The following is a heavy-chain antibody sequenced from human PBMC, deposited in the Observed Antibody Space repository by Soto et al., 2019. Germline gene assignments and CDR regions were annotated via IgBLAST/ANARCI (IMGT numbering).Heavy chain of an antibody. Sequence: PGGSLRLSCAGSGFTFTRYIMNWVRQAPGKGLEWGSSVSSTTNYMYYEDSMKCLFTISRDNAKNSLYLEMNSLRAEDTAVYYCSRESEDLTSNFDYWGQGT. CDR1: GFTFTRYI. CDR2: VSSTTNYM. V-gene: IGHV3-21*06. CDR3: SRESEDLTSNFDY. J-gene: IGHJ4*02.